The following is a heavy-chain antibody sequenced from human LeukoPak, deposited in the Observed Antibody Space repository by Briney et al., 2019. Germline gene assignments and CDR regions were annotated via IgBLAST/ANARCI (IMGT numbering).Heavy chain of an antibody. CDR1: GLTFSNYW. CDR3: ARESALTYYYDSSGYSSGFDY. D-gene: IGHD3-22*01. CDR2: IKQDGSEK. Sequence: GGSLRLSCAASGLTFSNYWMSWVRQAPGKGLEWVANIKQDGSEKYYVDSVKGRFTISRDNAKNSLYLQMNSLRAEDTAVYYCARESALTYYYDSSGYSSGFDYWGQGTLVTVSS. V-gene: IGHV3-7*01. J-gene: IGHJ4*02.